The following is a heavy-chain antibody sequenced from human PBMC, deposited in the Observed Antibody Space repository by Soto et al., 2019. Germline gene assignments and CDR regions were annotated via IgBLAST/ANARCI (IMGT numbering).Heavy chain of an antibody. J-gene: IGHJ4*02. V-gene: IGHV3-33*01. Sequence: QVQLVESGGGVVQPGTSLRLSCAASGFTFNTYGFHWVRQAPGKGLEWVAVIWSDGNNKYYTDSVRGRFTISRDSSKNTLYLQMNSLRVADTAVYYCARIQLDTIMALDYWGPGPLVSV. CDR3: ARIQLDTIMALDY. CDR1: GFTFNTYG. D-gene: IGHD1-1*01. CDR2: IWSDGNNK.